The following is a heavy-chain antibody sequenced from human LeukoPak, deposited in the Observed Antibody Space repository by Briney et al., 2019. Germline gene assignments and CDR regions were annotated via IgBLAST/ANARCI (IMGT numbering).Heavy chain of an antibody. J-gene: IGHJ3*02. CDR2: IYYSGST. CDR3: ARYGASYDAFDI. Sequence: PSETLSLTCTASGGSISSYYWNWIRQPPGKGLEWIGYIYYSGSTNYNPSLKSRVTISVDTSKNQFSLKLNTVTAADTALYYCARYGASYDAFDIWGQGTMVTVSS. CDR1: GGSISSYY. D-gene: IGHD2-2*01. V-gene: IGHV4-59*08.